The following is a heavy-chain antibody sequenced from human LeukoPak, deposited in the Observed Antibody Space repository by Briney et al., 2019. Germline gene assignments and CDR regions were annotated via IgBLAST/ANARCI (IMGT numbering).Heavy chain of an antibody. CDR1: GFTFSSYW. J-gene: IGHJ3*02. CDR3: ARTPPNYSGDASDI. V-gene: IGHV3-74*01. Sequence: PGGSLRLSCAASGFTFSSYWMHWVRQAPGKGLVWVSRINSDGSSTSYADSVRGRFSISRDNAKNTLYLQMNSLRAEDTAVYYCARTPPNYSGDASDIWGQGTMVTVSS. CDR2: INSDGSST. D-gene: IGHD5-24*01.